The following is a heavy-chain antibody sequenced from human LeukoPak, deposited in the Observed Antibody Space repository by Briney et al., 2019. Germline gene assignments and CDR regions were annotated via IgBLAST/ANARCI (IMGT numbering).Heavy chain of an antibody. Sequence: GGSLRLSCAASGFTFSSYWMSWVRQAPGKGLEWVANIKQDGSEKYYVDSVKGRFTISRDNAKNSLYLQMNSLRAEDTAVYYCARDPDSGWSTNWFDPRGQGTLVTVSS. V-gene: IGHV3-7*01. CDR3: ARDPDSGWSTNWFDP. CDR2: IKQDGSEK. J-gene: IGHJ5*02. D-gene: IGHD6-19*01. CDR1: GFTFSSYW.